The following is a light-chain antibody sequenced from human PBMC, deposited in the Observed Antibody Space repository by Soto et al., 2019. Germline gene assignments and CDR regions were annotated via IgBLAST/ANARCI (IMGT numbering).Light chain of an antibody. V-gene: IGKV3-11*01. Sequence: EVILTQSPATLSLSPGESATLSCRASQHISGYLAWYQQKPGQAPRLLISDASNRATGIPARFSGSGSGTDFTLTISSLEPEDFAVYFCQQRSNWPPITFGQGTRLEI. CDR2: DAS. CDR1: QHISGY. J-gene: IGKJ5*01. CDR3: QQRSNWPPIT.